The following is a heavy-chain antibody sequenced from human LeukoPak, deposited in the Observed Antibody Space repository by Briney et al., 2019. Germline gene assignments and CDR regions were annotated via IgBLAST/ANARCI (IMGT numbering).Heavy chain of an antibody. CDR2: IYTSGST. D-gene: IGHD6-13*01. J-gene: IGHJ6*03. CDR1: GGSISSSSYY. V-gene: IGHV4-39*07. Sequence: SETLSLTCTVSGGSISSSSYYWGWIRQPPGKGLEWIGRIYTSGSTNYNPSLKSRVTMSVDTSKNQFSLKLSSVTAADTAVYYCVRIQQLGRYYYYMDVWGKGTTVTVSS. CDR3: VRIQQLGRYYYYMDV.